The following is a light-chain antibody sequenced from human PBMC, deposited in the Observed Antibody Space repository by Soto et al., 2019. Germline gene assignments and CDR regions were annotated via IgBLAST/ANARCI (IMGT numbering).Light chain of an antibody. CDR1: SSDLETYNL. J-gene: IGLJ2*01. CDR3: SSYAGTIVV. V-gene: IGLV2-23*01. CDR2: EGS. Sequence: QSVLTQPASVSGSPGQSITISCTGISSDLETYNLVSWYQQHPGKAPKLMIYEGSARPLGVSNRFSGSKAGNTASLTISGLQPEDEADYYCSSYAGTIVVFGGGTQLTVL.